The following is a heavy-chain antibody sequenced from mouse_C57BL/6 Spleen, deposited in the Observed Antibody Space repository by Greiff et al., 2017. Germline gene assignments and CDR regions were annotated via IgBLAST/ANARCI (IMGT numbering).Heavy chain of an antibody. Sequence: QVQLQQSGPELVKLGASVKISCKASGYAFSSSWMNWVKQRPGKGLEWIGRIYPGDGDTNYNGKFKGKATLTADKSSSTAYMQLSSLTSEDSAVYFFARHYYGSSYSFDYWGQGTTLTVSS. D-gene: IGHD1-1*01. CDR3: ARHYYGSSYSFDY. CDR2: IYPGDGDT. V-gene: IGHV1-82*01. J-gene: IGHJ2*01. CDR1: GYAFSSSW.